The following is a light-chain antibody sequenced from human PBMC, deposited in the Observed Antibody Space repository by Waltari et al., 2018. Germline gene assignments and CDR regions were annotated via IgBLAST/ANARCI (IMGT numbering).Light chain of an antibody. CDR1: RSVSSGY. CDR2: GAS. V-gene: IGKV3-20*01. Sequence: EIVLTQSPGTLSLSPGDRATLSCRAGRSVSSGYLAWYQQKHGQAPRLRIYGASSRATGIPDRFSGSGSGTDFTLTINRLEPEDSGVYYCQQYGSSPPLTFGGGTKVEI. CDR3: QQYGSSPPLT. J-gene: IGKJ4*01.